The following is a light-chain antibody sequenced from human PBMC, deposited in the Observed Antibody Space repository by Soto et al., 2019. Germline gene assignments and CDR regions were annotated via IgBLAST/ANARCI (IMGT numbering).Light chain of an antibody. CDR2: HAS. CDR3: QQTYNTPRT. Sequence: DIQMTQSPSTLPASVGDRVTITCRASQSISNWLAWYRQKPGTAPKLLIYHASTLESGVPSRFSGTGSGTEFTLTISSLQPEDFATYYCQQTYNTPRTFGQGTKVDIK. CDR1: QSISNW. J-gene: IGKJ1*01. V-gene: IGKV1-5*01.